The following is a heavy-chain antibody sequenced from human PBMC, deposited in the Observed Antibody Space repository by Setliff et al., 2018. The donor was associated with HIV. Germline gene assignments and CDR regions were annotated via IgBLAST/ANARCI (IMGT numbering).Heavy chain of an antibody. CDR1: GEPFNGFY. J-gene: IGHJ4*02. Sequence: SETLSLTCTVSGEPFNGFYWTWIRQPPGKGLEWIGDVNPTGRPNYSPSFKSRVTMSLDTSKNQFSLNLKSVTAADTALYYCATTGQGRAYFDFWGQGSLVTVSS. D-gene: IGHD2-21*01. V-gene: IGHV4-34*01. CDR2: VNPTGRP. CDR3: ATTGQGRAYFDF.